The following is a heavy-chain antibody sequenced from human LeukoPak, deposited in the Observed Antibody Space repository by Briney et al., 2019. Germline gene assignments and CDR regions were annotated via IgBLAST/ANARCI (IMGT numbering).Heavy chain of an antibody. CDR3: ARPIGYSYGYGY. V-gene: IGHV4-59*08. CDR1: GGSISSYY. CDR2: IYYSGST. D-gene: IGHD5-18*01. Sequence: SETLSLTCTVSGGSISSYYWSWIRQPPGKGLEWIGYIYYSGSTNYNPSLKSRVTISVDTSKNQFSLKLSSVTAADTAVYYCARPIGYSYGYGYRGQGTLVTVSS. J-gene: IGHJ4*02.